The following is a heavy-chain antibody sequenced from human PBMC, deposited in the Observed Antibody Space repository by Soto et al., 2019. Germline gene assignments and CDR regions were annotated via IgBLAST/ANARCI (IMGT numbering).Heavy chain of an antibody. CDR3: AKGRLRGQTGGGFDY. D-gene: IGHD1-26*01. CDR2: ISGSGGST. Sequence: EVQLLESGGGLVQPGGSLRLSCAASGFTFSSYAMSWVRQAPGKGLEWVSAISGSGGSTYYADSVKGRFTISRDNSKNTLYLQMNSLRAEDMAVYYCAKGRLRGQTGGGFDYWGQGTLVTVSS. J-gene: IGHJ4*02. V-gene: IGHV3-23*01. CDR1: GFTFSSYA.